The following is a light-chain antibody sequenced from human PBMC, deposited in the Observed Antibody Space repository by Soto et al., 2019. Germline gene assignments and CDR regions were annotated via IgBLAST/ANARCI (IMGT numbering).Light chain of an antibody. Sequence: EIVLTQSPGILSLSPGERATLSCRASQSVTSSYLAWYQQRPGQAPRLLIFGVSTRAAGIPDRFSGSGSGTAFTLTISRLEAEDFAVYYCQQYGRSPPFTFGGGTKVDIK. CDR1: QSVTSSY. V-gene: IGKV3-20*01. J-gene: IGKJ4*01. CDR3: QQYGRSPPFT. CDR2: GVS.